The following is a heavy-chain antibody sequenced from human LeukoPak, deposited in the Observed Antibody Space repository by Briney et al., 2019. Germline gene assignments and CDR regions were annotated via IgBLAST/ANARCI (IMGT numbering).Heavy chain of an antibody. Sequence: SVKVSCKASGSTFSSYAISWVRQAPGQGLEWMGRIIPILGIANYAQKFQGRVTITADKSTSTAYMELSSLRSEDTAVYYCARDLYDYVWGSYRSEYYFDYWGQGTLVTVSS. CDR2: IIPILGIA. V-gene: IGHV1-69*04. CDR1: GSTFSSYA. J-gene: IGHJ4*02. CDR3: ARDLYDYVWGSYRSEYYFDY. D-gene: IGHD3-16*02.